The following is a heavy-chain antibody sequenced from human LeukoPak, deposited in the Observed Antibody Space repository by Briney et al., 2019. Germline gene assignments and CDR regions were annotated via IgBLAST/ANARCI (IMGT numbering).Heavy chain of an antibody. V-gene: IGHV3-21*01. Sequence: GGSLRLPCAASGFAFSTYSMSWVRQAPGKGLEWVSSISSTSTYMYYADSVQGRFAISRDNAKNSLYLQMNSLRAEDTAVYYCARETPRIRYFDSWAQGTLVSVSS. J-gene: IGHJ4*02. D-gene: IGHD2-15*01. CDR3: ARETPRIRYFDS. CDR2: ISSTSTYM. CDR1: GFAFSTYS.